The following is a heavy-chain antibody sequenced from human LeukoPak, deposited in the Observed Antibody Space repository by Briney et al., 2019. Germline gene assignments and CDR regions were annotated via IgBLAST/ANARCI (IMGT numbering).Heavy chain of an antibody. D-gene: IGHD3-9*01. J-gene: IGHJ2*01. CDR3: ARDLNYDILTGYYKRGYWYFDL. CDR1: GFTFSSYE. Sequence: GGSLRLSCAASGFTFSSYEMNWVRQAPGKGLEWVSYISSSGSTIYYADSVKGRFTISRDNAKNSLFLQMNSLRAEDTAVYYCARDLNYDILTGYYKRGYWYFDLWGRGTLVTVSS. CDR2: ISSSGSTI. V-gene: IGHV3-48*03.